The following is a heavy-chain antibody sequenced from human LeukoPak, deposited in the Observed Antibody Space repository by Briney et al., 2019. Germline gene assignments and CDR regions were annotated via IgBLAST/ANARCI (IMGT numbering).Heavy chain of an antibody. V-gene: IGHV3-7*01. CDR2: IRQDGRDK. Sequence: GGSLRLSCAASGFIFSAHYMTWVRQAPGKGLEWVANIRQDGRDKYYVDSVRSRFTISRDNAKNSLYLQMNSLRVEDTAVYYCVREAITADGDDTFDIWGQGTMVTVSS. D-gene: IGHD6-13*01. CDR1: GFIFSAHY. CDR3: VREAITADGDDTFDI. J-gene: IGHJ3*02.